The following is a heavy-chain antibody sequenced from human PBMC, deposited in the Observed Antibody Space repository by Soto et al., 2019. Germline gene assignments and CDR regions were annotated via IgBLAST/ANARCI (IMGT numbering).Heavy chain of an antibody. J-gene: IGHJ6*02. CDR1: GGSISSYY. CDR2: VHHSGGS. Sequence: QVQLQESGPGLVKPSETLSLSCTVSGGSISSYYWSWFRQSPGKRMEWIGYVHHSGGSSYNPSLQSRVAISLDTSKSQFSLKVTSVTAPDTAVYYCARQGFGPLHGLVDVWGQGTTVTVSS. D-gene: IGHD3-10*01. V-gene: IGHV4-59*08. CDR3: ARQGFGPLHGLVDV.